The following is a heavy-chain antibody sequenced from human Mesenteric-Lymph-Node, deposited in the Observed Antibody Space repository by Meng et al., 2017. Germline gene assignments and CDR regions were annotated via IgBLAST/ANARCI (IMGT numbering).Heavy chain of an antibody. Sequence: WIRQPPGKGLGWIGEITHSGSTNYNPSLKSRITMSVDTSKKRFSLKLRSVTAAKRQFSLKLISVTAADTAVYYCARGRLFGWYFDLWGRGTLVTVSS. J-gene: IGHJ2*01. CDR2: ITHSGST. V-gene: IGHV4-34*01. D-gene: IGHD3-10*01. CDR3: LISVTAADTAVYYCARGRLFGWYFDL.